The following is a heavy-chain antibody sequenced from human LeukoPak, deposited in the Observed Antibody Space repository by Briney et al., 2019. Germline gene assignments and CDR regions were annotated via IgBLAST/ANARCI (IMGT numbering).Heavy chain of an antibody. CDR1: GYSFRDFW. Sequence: GGSLRLSCAASGYSFRDFWMTWDRQAPGKGLEWVANINQGGGVQYYVDSVKGRFTISRDDTESSLYVQMNSLRDEVTAVYYCARFGYSGWNLENWGQGTLVTVSS. J-gene: IGHJ4*02. CDR2: INQGGGVQ. V-gene: IGHV3-7*02. CDR3: ARFGYSGWNLEN. D-gene: IGHD5-12*01.